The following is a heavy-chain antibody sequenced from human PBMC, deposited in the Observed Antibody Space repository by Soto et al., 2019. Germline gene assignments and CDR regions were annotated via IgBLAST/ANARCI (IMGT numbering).Heavy chain of an antibody. D-gene: IGHD5-18*01. Sequence: QVQLVQSGPEVKKPGSSVKVSCKASGDTFNSYVITWVRQAPGQGLEWLGGIITAFGTTSYAQNFQDRLTITADEAATPAHMEPSSLTSDDTAMYYCTRSYGYTFGGSLDNWGQGTLVTVSS. V-gene: IGHV1-69*01. J-gene: IGHJ4*02. CDR1: GDTFNSYV. CDR2: IITAFGTT. CDR3: TRSYGYTFGGSLDN.